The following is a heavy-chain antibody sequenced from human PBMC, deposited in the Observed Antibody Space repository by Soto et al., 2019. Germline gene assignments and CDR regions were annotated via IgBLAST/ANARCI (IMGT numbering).Heavy chain of an antibody. J-gene: IGHJ4*02. D-gene: IGHD6-19*01. CDR3: ARSVEGHFDY. V-gene: IGHV3-48*02. CDR1: GFTFSSYA. Sequence: PGGSLRLSCAASGFTFSSYAMHWVRQAPGKGLEWFSYITSDTKTIKYADSVKGRFTISRDNAKNSLYLQMNSLRDEDTAVYYCARSVEGHFDYWGQGTVDTVS. CDR2: ITSDTKTI.